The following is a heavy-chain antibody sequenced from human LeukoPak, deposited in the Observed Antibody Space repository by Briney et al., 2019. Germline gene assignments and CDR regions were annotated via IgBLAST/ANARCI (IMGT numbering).Heavy chain of an antibody. Sequence: GASLRLSCAASGFTFSSYAMSWVRQAPGKGLELVSAISGSGGSTYYADSVKGRFTISRDNSKSTLYLQMNSLRAEDTAVYYCAKVGAYYYDSSGYWVYFDYWGQGTLVTVSS. CDR1: GFTFSSYA. J-gene: IGHJ4*02. V-gene: IGHV3-23*01. CDR2: ISGSGGST. D-gene: IGHD3-22*01. CDR3: AKVGAYYYDSSGYWVYFDY.